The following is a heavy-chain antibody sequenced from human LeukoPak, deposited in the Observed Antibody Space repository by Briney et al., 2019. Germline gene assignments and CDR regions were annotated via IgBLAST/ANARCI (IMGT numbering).Heavy chain of an antibody. Sequence: GGSLRLSCAASGFTFSSYSMNWVRQAPGKGLEWVSSISSSSSYIYYADSVKGRFTTSRDNAKNSLYLQMNSLRAEDTAVYYCAREAKFSCSGGSCAFDYWGQGTLVTVSS. CDR2: ISSSSSYI. CDR1: GFTFSSYS. V-gene: IGHV3-21*01. CDR3: AREAKFSCSGGSCAFDY. D-gene: IGHD2-15*01. J-gene: IGHJ4*02.